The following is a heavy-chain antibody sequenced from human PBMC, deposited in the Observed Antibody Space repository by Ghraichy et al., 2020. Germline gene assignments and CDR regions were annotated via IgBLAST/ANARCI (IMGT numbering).Heavy chain of an antibody. CDR3: AIAVAGGFYYYMDV. CDR2: IYYCGST. J-gene: IGHJ6*03. CDR1: GGSISSSSYY. Sequence: SETLSLTCTVSGGSISSSSYYWGWICQPPGKGMEWIGSIYYCGSTYYNPSLKSRVTISVDTSKNQFSLQLSSVTAADTAVYYCAIAVAGGFYYYMDVWGKGSTITVSS. D-gene: IGHD6-19*01. V-gene: IGHV4-39*01.